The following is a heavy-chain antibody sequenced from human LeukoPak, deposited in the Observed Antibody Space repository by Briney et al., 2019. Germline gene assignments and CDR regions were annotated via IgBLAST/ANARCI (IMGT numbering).Heavy chain of an antibody. J-gene: IGHJ3*02. Sequence: GGSLKLSCAASGFTFSGFAFHWVRQASGKGLEWVGRIRSKAHNYATVYAASVKGRFTISRDDSKNATYLQMNSLKTEDTAVYYCTRVFLKSYSDAFDIWGQGTMVTVSS. V-gene: IGHV3-73*01. D-gene: IGHD1-26*01. CDR1: GFTFSGFA. CDR2: IRSKAHNYAT. CDR3: TRVFLKSYSDAFDI.